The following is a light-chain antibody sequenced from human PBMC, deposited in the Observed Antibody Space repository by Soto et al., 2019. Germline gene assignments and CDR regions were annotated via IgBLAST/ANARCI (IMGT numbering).Light chain of an antibody. CDR3: QQYGSFPST. V-gene: IGKV1D-16*01. Sequence: DMQMTQSPSALSAAVGDRVTSTYRASQGITRWLAWYQLKPEKAPQSLIYAASTLQSGVPPRFSGSGSGTHFTLPVSSVQPEDCATSYCQQYGSFPSTFGQGTKVEI. CDR2: AAS. J-gene: IGKJ1*01. CDR1: QGITRW.